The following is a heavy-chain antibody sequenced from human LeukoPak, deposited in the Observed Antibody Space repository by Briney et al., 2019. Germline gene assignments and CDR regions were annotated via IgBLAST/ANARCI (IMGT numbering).Heavy chain of an antibody. CDR1: GFTFSSYA. D-gene: IGHD3-3*01. V-gene: IGHV3-64*01. CDR3: ARVVRILEWLFPDY. CDR2: ISSNGGST. Sequence: GGSLRLSCAASGFTFSSYAMHWVRQAPGKGLEYVSAISSNGGSTYYANSVKGRSTISRDNSKNTLYLQMGSLRAEDMAVYYCARVVRILEWLFPDYWGQGTLVTVSS. J-gene: IGHJ4*02.